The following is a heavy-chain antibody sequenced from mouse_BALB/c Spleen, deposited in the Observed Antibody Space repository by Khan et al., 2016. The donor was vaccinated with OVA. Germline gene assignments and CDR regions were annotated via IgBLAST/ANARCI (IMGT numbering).Heavy chain of an antibody. J-gene: IGHJ4*01. CDR2: IYPGTGST. CDR1: GYIFTSYW. Sequence: QVQLKQSGAELVRPGASVRLSCKTSGYIFTSYWIHWVKQRSGQGLEWIARIYPGTGSTYYNEIFKGKATLTADKSSNTAYMQLSSLKYEDSTVYFCARGAITSQSMDYWGQGTSVTVSS. D-gene: IGHD1-1*01. V-gene: IGHV1-76*01. CDR3: ARGAITSQSMDY.